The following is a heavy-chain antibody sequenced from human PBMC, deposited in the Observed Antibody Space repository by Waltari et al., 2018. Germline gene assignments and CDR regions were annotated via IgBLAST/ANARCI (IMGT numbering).Heavy chain of an antibody. D-gene: IGHD3-10*01. CDR2: INPNSGGT. CDR1: GSTFTGYY. J-gene: IGHJ4*02. V-gene: IGHV1-2*04. Sequence: QVQLVQSGAEVKKPGASVKVSCKASGSTFTGYYLPWVRQAPGQGLEWMGWINPNSGGTNYAQKLQGWVTMTRDTSISTAYMELSRLRSDDTAVYYCARGGLWFGEFYYFDYWGQGTLVTVSS. CDR3: ARGGLWFGEFYYFDY.